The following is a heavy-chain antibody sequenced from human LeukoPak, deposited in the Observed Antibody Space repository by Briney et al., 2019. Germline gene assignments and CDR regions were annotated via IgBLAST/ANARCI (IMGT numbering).Heavy chain of an antibody. CDR1: GYTFIGYY. D-gene: IGHD6-19*01. Sequence: GASVKVSCKASGYTFIGYYMHWVRQAPGQGLEWMGWINPNSGGTNYAQKFQGRVTMTRDTSISTAYMELSRLRSDDTAVYYCARDLQVGYSVSTYSSGWSSYFFDHWGQGTLVTVSS. CDR2: INPNSGGT. V-gene: IGHV1-2*02. J-gene: IGHJ4*02. CDR3: ARDLQVGYSVSTYSSGWSSYFFDH.